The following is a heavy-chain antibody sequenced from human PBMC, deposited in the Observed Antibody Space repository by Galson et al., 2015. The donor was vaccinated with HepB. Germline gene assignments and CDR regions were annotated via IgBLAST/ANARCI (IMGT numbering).Heavy chain of an antibody. Sequence: SVKVSCKASGSTFTSYGISWVRQAPGQGLEWMGWISAYNGNTNYAQKLQGRVTMTTDTSTSTAYMELRSLRSDDTAVYYCARDRDYDILTGYLSHDYWGQGTLVTVSS. CDR3: ARDRDYDILTGYLSHDY. V-gene: IGHV1-18*04. D-gene: IGHD3-9*01. CDR2: ISAYNGNT. J-gene: IGHJ4*02. CDR1: GSTFTSYG.